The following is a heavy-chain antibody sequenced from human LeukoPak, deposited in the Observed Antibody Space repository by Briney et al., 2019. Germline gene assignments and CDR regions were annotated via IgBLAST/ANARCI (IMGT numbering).Heavy chain of an antibody. CDR2: INHSGST. V-gene: IGHV4-34*01. J-gene: IGHJ3*01. CDR3: ARDRAGLGLLDF. CDR1: GGSFSGYY. Sequence: PSETLSLTCAVYGGSFSGYYWSWIRQPPGKGLEWIGEINHSGSTNYNPSLKSRVTISVDTSKNQFSLKLSSVTAADTAMYYCARDRAGLGLLDFWGQGTMVTVFS. D-gene: IGHD1-26*01.